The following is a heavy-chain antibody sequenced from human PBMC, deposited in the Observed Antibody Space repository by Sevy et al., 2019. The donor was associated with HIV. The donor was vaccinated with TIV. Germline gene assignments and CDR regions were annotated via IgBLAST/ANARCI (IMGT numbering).Heavy chain of an antibody. V-gene: IGHV3-9*01. CDR1: GFTFDDYA. J-gene: IGHJ4*02. D-gene: IGHD2-21*02. Sequence: GGSLRLSCAASGFTFDDYAMHWVRQAPGKGLEWVSGISWNSGSIGYADSVKGRFTISRDNAKNSLYLQMDSLRAEDTAVYYCARESGSDWYLDYWGQGTLVTVSS. CDR3: ARESGSDWYLDY. CDR2: ISWNSGSI.